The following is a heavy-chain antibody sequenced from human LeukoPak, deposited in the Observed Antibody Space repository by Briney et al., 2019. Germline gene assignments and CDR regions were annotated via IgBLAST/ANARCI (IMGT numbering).Heavy chain of an antibody. Sequence: KPGGSLRLSCAASGFTFSSYSMNWVRQAPGKGLEWVSSISSSSSYIYYADSVKGRFTISRDNAKNSLYLQMNSLRAEDTAVYYCAREVHYRNDYFDYWGQGTLVTVSS. CDR3: AREVHYRNDYFDY. CDR1: GFTFSSYS. V-gene: IGHV3-21*01. CDR2: ISSSSSYI. J-gene: IGHJ4*02. D-gene: IGHD4-11*01.